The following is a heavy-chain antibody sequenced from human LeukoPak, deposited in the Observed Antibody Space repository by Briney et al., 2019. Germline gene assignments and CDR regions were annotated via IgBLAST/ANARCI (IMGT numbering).Heavy chain of an antibody. Sequence: PSETLSLTCAVSGGSISSGGYSWSWIRQPPGKGLEWIGYIYHSGSTYYNPSLKSRVTISVDRSKNQFSLKLSSVTAADTAVYYCARASYYYHSSGYYVDAFDIWGQGRMVTVSS. CDR2: IYHSGST. CDR1: GGSISSGGYS. D-gene: IGHD3-22*01. V-gene: IGHV4-30-2*01. CDR3: ARASYYYHSSGYYVDAFDI. J-gene: IGHJ3*02.